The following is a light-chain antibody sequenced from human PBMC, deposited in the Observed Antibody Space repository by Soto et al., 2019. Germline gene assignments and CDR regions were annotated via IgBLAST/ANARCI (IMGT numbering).Light chain of an antibody. Sequence: IVLTQSPATLSLSPGKRATLSCRASQNISNYLIWYQQKPGQAPRLLIYDVSNRATGIPARFSGSGSGTDLTITISSLEPEDFEVYYGQQRSNWPRTFGQGTKVDIK. V-gene: IGKV3-11*01. CDR1: QNISNY. J-gene: IGKJ1*01. CDR3: QQRSNWPRT. CDR2: DVS.